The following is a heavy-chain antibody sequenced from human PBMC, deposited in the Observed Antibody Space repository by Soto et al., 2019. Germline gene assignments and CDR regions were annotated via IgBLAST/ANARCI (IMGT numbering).Heavy chain of an antibody. CDR3: TAFSPHSSSSVAYFDY. CDR2: FDPEDGET. J-gene: IGHJ4*02. Sequence: GASVKVSCKASGYTFSGYYIHWVRQAPGKGLEWMGGFDPEDGETIYAQKFQGRVTMTEDTSTDTAYMELSSLRSEDTAVYYCTAFSPHSSSSVAYFDYWGQGTLVTVSS. D-gene: IGHD6-6*01. V-gene: IGHV1-24*01. CDR1: GYTFSGYY.